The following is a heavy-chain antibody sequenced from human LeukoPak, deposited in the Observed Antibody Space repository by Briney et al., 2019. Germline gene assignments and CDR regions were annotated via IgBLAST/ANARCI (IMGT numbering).Heavy chain of an antibody. CDR3: ARDRFVSSSSRYYYYYGMDI. J-gene: IGHJ6*02. CDR2: ISSSGSTI. CDR1: GFTFSSYE. V-gene: IGHV3-48*03. Sequence: PGGSLRLSCAASGFTFSSYERNWVRQAPGKGREWVSYISSSGSTIYYADSVKGRFTISRDNAKNSLYLQMNSLRAKDTAVYYCARDRFVSSSSRYYYYYGMDIWGQGTTVTVSS. D-gene: IGHD6-6*01.